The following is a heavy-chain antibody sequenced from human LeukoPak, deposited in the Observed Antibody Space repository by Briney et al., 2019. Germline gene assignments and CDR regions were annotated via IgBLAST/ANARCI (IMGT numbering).Heavy chain of an antibody. D-gene: IGHD3-3*01. CDR2: ISYDGSNK. CDR1: GFTFSSYA. CDR3: ARVRRFLEWSYYFDY. J-gene: IGHJ4*02. V-gene: IGHV3-30*01. Sequence: GGSLRLSCAASGFTFSSYAMHWVRRAPGKGLEWVAVISYDGSNKYYADSVKGRFTISRDNSKNTLYLQMNSLRAEDTAVYYCARVRRFLEWSYYFDYWGQGTLVTVSS.